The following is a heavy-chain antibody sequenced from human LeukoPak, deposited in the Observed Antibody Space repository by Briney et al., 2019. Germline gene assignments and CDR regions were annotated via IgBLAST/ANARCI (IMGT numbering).Heavy chain of an antibody. CDR3: ARDKDSETNHAKIRYDV. D-gene: IGHD1-26*01. CDR1: GGSITSYY. J-gene: IGHJ3*01. CDR2: IYGDGST. Sequence: PSETLSLTCTVSGGSITSYYWTWIRQPPGKGLEWIGFIYGDGSTKYNPSLKSRVTMSVDTSKNQFSLKLSSATAADSAVYYCARDKDSETNHAKIRYDVWGQGTMVTVSS. V-gene: IGHV4-59*01.